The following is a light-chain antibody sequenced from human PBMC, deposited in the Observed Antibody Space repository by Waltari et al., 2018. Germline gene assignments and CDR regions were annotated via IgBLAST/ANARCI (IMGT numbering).Light chain of an antibody. CDR2: AAS. CDR3: QKFDIYPIT. J-gene: IGKJ4*01. V-gene: IGKV1-9*01. CDR1: HGIISS. Sequence: DIQFTQSPPFLSASVGDRVTITSRASHGIISSLTWYQLKPGKAPMLLIYAASTWQAGVPSRFSASGSGTDFTLTISSLQPEDFAIYYCQKFDIYPITFGGGTKVEIK.